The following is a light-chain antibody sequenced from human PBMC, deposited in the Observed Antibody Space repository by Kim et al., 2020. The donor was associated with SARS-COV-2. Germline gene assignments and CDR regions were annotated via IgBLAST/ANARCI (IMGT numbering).Light chain of an antibody. CDR1: SLRNYY. V-gene: IGLV3-19*01. CDR2: GKN. CDR3: NSRDSSGNHWV. Sequence: SSELTQDPAVSVALGQTVRITCQGDSLRNYYASWYQQKPRLAPVLVIYGKNNRPSGIPDRFSGSSSGNTASLTITGAQAEDEADYYCNSRDSSGNHWVFGGGTQLTV. J-gene: IGLJ3*02.